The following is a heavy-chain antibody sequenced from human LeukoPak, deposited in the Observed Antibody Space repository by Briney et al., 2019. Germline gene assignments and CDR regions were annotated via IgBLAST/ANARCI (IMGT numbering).Heavy chain of an antibody. D-gene: IGHD3-3*01. Sequence: PLETLSLTCTVSGGSISSGGYYWSWIRQHPGKGLEWIGYNTYYNPSLKSRVTISLDTSKNQFSLKLSSVTAADTAVYFCARAILTPSGYVWHFDLWGRGTLVTVSS. CDR1: GGSISSGGYY. CDR3: ARAILTPSGYVWHFDL. CDR2: NT. J-gene: IGHJ2*01. V-gene: IGHV4-31*03.